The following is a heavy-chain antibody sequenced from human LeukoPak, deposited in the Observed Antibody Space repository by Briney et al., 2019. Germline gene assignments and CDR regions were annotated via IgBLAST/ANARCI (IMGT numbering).Heavy chain of an antibody. CDR2: ISWNSGSI. V-gene: IGHV3-9*01. CDR1: GFTFDDYA. J-gene: IGHJ4*02. Sequence: PGGSLRLSCAASGFTFDDYAMHWVRQAPGKGLEWVSGISWNSGSIGYADSVKGRFTISRDNAKNSLYLHMNSLRAEDTALYYCAKDDFDYWGQGTLVTVSS. CDR3: AKDDFDY.